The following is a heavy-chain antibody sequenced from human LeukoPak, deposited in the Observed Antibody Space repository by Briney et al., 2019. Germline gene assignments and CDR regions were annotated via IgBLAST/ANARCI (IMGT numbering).Heavy chain of an antibody. J-gene: IGHJ4*02. D-gene: IGHD2-2*01. CDR2: FDPEDGET. CDR1: GYTLTELS. V-gene: IGHV1-24*01. CDR3: ATWRGFVVVPAAMLDTGGDYIDY. Sequence: ASVKVSCKVSGYTLTELSMHWVRQAPGKGLEWMGGFDPEDGETIYAQKFQGRVTMTEDTSTDTAYMELSSLRSEDTAVYYCATWRGFVVVPAAMLDTGGDYIDYWGQGTLVTVSS.